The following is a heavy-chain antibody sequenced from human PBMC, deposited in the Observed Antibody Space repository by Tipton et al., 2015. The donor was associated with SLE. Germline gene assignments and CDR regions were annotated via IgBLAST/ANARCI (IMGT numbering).Heavy chain of an antibody. CDR2: IYYSGST. CDR3: ARVGGIAARYYYYYMDV. V-gene: IGHV4-39*07. Sequence: GLVKPSETLSLTCTVSGGSISSSSYYWGWIRQPPGKGLEWIGSIYYSGSTYYNPSLKSRVTISVDTSKNQFSLKLSSVTAADTAVYYCARVGGIAARYYYYYMDVWGKGTTVTVSS. CDR1: GGSISSSSYY. D-gene: IGHD6-6*01. J-gene: IGHJ6*03.